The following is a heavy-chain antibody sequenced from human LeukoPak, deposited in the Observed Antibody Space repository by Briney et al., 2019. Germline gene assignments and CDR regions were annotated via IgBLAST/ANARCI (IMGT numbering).Heavy chain of an antibody. V-gene: IGHV3-15*01. Sequence: PGGSLRLSCAASGFTFSSYWMSWVRQAPGKGLEWVGRIKSKTDGGTTDYAAPVKGRFTISRDDSKNTLYLQMNSLKTEDTAVYYCTTLLWFGEPGVWGQGTLVTVSS. J-gene: IGHJ4*02. D-gene: IGHD3-10*01. CDR2: IKSKTDGGTT. CDR3: TTLLWFGEPGV. CDR1: GFTFSSYW.